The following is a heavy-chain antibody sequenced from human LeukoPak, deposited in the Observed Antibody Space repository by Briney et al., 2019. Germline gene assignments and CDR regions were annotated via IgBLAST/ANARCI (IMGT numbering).Heavy chain of an antibody. CDR3: AKGGQQLVT. CDR2: ISWNSGSI. D-gene: IGHD6-13*01. CDR1: GFTFDDYA. J-gene: IGHJ5*02. Sequence: GGSLRLSCAASGFTFDDYAMHWVRQAPGKGLEWVSGISWNSGSIGYADSVKGRFTISRDNSKNTLYLQMNSLRAEDTAVYYRAKGGQQLVTWGQGTLVTVSS. V-gene: IGHV3-9*01.